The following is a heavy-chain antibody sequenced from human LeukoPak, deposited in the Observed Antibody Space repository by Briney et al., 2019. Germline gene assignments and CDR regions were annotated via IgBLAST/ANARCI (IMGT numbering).Heavy chain of an antibody. CDR1: GGSISSGDYY. CDR3: ARDQPAPYDFWSASNWFDP. J-gene: IGHJ5*02. CDR2: IYYSGST. D-gene: IGHD3-3*01. Sequence: SETQSLTCTVSGGSISSGDYYWSWIRQPPGKGLEWIGYIYYSGSTYYNPSLKSRVTISVDTSKNQFSLKLSSVTAADTAVYYCARDQPAPYDFWSASNWFDPWGQGTLVTVSS. V-gene: IGHV4-30-4*08.